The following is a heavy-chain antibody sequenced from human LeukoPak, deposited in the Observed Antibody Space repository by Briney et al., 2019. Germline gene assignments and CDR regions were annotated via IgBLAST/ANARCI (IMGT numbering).Heavy chain of an antibody. D-gene: IGHD3-22*01. V-gene: IGHV1-18*01. CDR3: ARASTRDSSGYYYVRFDY. CDR1: GYTFTSYG. J-gene: IGHJ4*02. CDR2: ISAYNGNT. Sequence: ASVKVSCKASGYTFTSYGISWVRQAPGQGLEWMGWISAYNGNTNYAQKLQGRVTMTTDTSTSTAYMELRSLRSDDTAVYYCARASTRDSSGYYYVRFDYWGQGTLVTVSP.